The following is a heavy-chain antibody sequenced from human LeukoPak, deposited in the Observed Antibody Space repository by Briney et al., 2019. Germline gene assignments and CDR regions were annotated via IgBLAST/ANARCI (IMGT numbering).Heavy chain of an antibody. V-gene: IGHV1-18*01. Sequence: ASVKVSCKASGYTFTSYGISWVRQAPGQGLEWMGWISAYNGNTNYAQKLQGRVTMTTDTSTSTAYMELRSLRSDDTAVYYCARVLRVIAARPNWFDPWGQGTLVTVSS. D-gene: IGHD6-6*01. CDR3: ARVLRVIAARPNWFDP. CDR1: GYTFTSYG. CDR2: ISAYNGNT. J-gene: IGHJ5*02.